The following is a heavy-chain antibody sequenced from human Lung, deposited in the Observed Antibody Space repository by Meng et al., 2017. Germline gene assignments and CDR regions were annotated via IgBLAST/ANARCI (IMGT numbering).Heavy chain of an antibody. V-gene: IGHV4-34*01. CDR1: GGSFGDYY. J-gene: IGHJ4*02. D-gene: IGHD4-11*01. CDR2: INHSGST. CDR3: ARGPTTMAHDFDY. Sequence: VRSHEGGAGLLNLSEALPLPCVVSGGSFGDYYWSWIRQPPGKGLEWIGEINHSGSTNYNPSLESRATISVDTSQNNLSLKLSSVTAADSAVYYCARGPTTMAHDFDYWGQGTLVTVSS.